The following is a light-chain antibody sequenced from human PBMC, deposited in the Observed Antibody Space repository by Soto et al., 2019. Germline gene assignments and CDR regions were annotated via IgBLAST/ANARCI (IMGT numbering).Light chain of an antibody. J-gene: IGKJ1*01. V-gene: IGKV1-5*01. Sequence: DIQMTQSPSTLSASVGDIVTITCRASQSITWWLAWYQQKPGKAPKLLIYDASSLERGVPSRFSGSGSGTEFHLTINCLQPDDFAAYYCQQYSTYPWTFGQGTKVEIK. CDR1: QSITWW. CDR2: DAS. CDR3: QQYSTYPWT.